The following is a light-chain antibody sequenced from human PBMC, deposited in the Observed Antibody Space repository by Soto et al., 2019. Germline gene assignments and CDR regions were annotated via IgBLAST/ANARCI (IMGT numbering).Light chain of an antibody. V-gene: IGKV4-1*01. Sequence: DIVMTQSPDFLAVSLGERATINGKSSQSLLYSSNNKNYLAWLQQKPGQPPKLLIYWASTRESGVPDRFSGSGSGTDFTLTISSLQAEDVAVYYCQQYYSTPRTFGQGTKV. CDR3: QQYYSTPRT. J-gene: IGKJ1*01. CDR2: WAS. CDR1: QSLLYSSNNKNY.